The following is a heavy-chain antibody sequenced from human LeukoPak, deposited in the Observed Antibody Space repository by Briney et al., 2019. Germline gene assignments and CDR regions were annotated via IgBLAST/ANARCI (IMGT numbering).Heavy chain of an antibody. D-gene: IGHD4-23*01. V-gene: IGHV4-34*01. CDR3: ARGPTNDYGGNSGAHAFDI. Sequence: PSETLSLTCAVYGGSFSGYYWSWIRQPPGKGLEWIGEINHSGSTNYNPSLKSRVTISVDTSKNQFSLKLSSVTAADTAVYYCARGPTNDYGGNSGAHAFDIWGQGTMVTVSS. CDR2: INHSGST. J-gene: IGHJ3*02. CDR1: GGSFSGYY.